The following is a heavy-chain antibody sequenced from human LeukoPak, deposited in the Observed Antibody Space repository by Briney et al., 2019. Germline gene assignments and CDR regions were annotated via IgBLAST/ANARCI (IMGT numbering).Heavy chain of an antibody. CDR2: ISGSGGST. V-gene: IGHV3-23*01. CDR1: GFTFSSYA. Sequence: GGSLRLSCAASGFTFSSYAMSWVHQAPGKGLEWVSAISGSGGSTYYADSVKGRFTISRDNSKNTLYLQMNSLRAEDTAVYYCAKDPVGEKYSSGWYFDYWGQGTLVTVSS. D-gene: IGHD6-19*01. J-gene: IGHJ4*02. CDR3: AKDPVGEKYSSGWYFDY.